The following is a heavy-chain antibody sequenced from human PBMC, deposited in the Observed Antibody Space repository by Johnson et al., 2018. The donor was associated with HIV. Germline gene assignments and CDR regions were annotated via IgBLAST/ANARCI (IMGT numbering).Heavy chain of an antibody. V-gene: IGHV3-30*04. Sequence: QEQLVESGGGVVQPGRSLRLSCAASGFTFSSYAMHWVRQAPGKGLEWVAVISYDGSNKYYADSVKGRFTISRDNSKNTLYLQMNSLRAEDTAVYYCAKPRSLWLEGAFDIWGQGTMVTVSS. CDR3: AKPRSLWLEGAFDI. D-gene: IGHD3-10*01. CDR1: GFTFSSYA. CDR2: ISYDGSNK. J-gene: IGHJ3*02.